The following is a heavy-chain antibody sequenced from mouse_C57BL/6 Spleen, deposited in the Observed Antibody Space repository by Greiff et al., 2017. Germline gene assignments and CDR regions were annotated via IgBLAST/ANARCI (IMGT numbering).Heavy chain of an antibody. CDR2: INPSNGGT. CDR1: GYTFTSYW. Sequence: QVQLQQPGTELVKPGASVKLSCKASGYTFTSYWMHWVKQRPGQGLEWIGNINPSNGGTNYNEKFKSKATLTVDKSSSTAYMQLSSLTSEDSAVXYCARLDYYGSPFAYWGQGTLVTVSA. V-gene: IGHV1-53*01. D-gene: IGHD1-1*01. J-gene: IGHJ3*01. CDR3: ARLDYYGSPFAY.